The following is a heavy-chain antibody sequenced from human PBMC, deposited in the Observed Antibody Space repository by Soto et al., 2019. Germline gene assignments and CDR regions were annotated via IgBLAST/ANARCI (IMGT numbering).Heavy chain of an antibody. J-gene: IGHJ3*02. D-gene: IGHD2-2*01. V-gene: IGHV1-46*01. CDR1: GYTFTSYY. CDR2: INPSGGST. CDR3: ARDLFGPPAHCSSTSCPTDGAFDI. Sequence: ASVKVSCRASGYTFTSYYMHWVRQAPGQGLEWMGIINPSGGSTSYAQKFQGRVTMTRDTSTSTVYMELSSLRSEDTAVYYCARDLFGPPAHCSSTSCPTDGAFDIWGQGTMVTVSS.